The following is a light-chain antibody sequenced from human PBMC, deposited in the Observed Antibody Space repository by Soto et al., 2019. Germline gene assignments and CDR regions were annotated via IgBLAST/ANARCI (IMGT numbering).Light chain of an antibody. J-gene: IGKJ1*01. CDR3: QQYNSYGWT. Sequence: AIQMTQSPSSLSASVGDRVTITCRASQGIRNDLGWYQQKPGKAPKLLIYDASSLESGVPSRFSGSGSGTEFTLTISSLQPDDFATYYCQQYNSYGWTFGQGTKVDIK. CDR1: QGIRND. V-gene: IGKV1-13*02. CDR2: DAS.